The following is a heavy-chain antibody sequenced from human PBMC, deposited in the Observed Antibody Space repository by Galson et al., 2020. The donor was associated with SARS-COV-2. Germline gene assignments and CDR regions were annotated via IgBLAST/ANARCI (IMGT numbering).Heavy chain of an antibody. CDR2: INPNSGGT. J-gene: IGHJ6*04. CDR1: GYTFTGYY. V-gene: IGHV1-2*02. Sequence: KISCKAPGYTFTGYYMHWVRQAPGQGLEWMGWINPNSGGTNYAQKFQGRVTMTRDTSISTAYMELSRLRSDDTAVYYCARVDLIVVVITGLNYYGMDVWGEGTTVTVSS. CDR3: ARVDLIVVVITGLNYYGMDV. D-gene: IGHD3-22*01.